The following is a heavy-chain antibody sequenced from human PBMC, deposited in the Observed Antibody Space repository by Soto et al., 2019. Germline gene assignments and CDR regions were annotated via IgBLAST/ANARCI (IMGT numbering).Heavy chain of an antibody. D-gene: IGHD3-3*01. V-gene: IGHV1-8*01. J-gene: IGHJ5*02. CDR3: ALQNDFWSGYYRRATSSNWFDP. CDR1: GYTFTSYD. CDR2: MNPNSGNT. Sequence: ASVKVSCKASGYTFTSYDINWVRQATGQGLEWMGWMNPNSGNTGYAQKFQGRVTMTRNTSISTAYMELSSLRSDDTAVYYCALQNDFWSGYYRRATSSNWFDPWGQGTLVTVSS.